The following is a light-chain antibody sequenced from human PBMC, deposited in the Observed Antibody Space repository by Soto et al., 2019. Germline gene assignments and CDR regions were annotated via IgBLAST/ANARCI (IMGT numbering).Light chain of an antibody. CDR3: QSYDTSLGGYYV. J-gene: IGLJ1*01. CDR2: GTT. Sequence: QSALTQPPSVSGAPGQRVTISCTGSSSSIGAGFDVHWFQHFPGTAPKLLIYGTTNRPSGVPDRFSGSKSGASASLAITGLQAEDEADYYCQSYDTSLGGYYVFGTGTKVTV. V-gene: IGLV1-40*03. CDR1: SSSIGAGFD.